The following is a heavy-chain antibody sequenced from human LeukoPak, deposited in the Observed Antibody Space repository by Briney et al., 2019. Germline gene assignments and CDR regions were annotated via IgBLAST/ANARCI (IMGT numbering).Heavy chain of an antibody. CDR1: GFTVSSNY. V-gene: IGHV3-53*01. D-gene: IGHD2-15*01. Sequence: GESLKISCAASGFTVSSNYMSWVGQAPGKELEWVSVIYSGGSTYYADSVKGRFTISRDNSKNTLYLQMNSLRAEDTAVYYCARDSGGYYFDYWGQGTLVTVSS. J-gene: IGHJ4*02. CDR2: IYSGGST. CDR3: ARDSGGYYFDY.